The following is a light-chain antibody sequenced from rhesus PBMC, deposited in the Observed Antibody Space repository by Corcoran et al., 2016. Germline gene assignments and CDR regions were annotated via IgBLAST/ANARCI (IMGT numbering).Light chain of an antibody. Sequence: DIQMTQSPSSLSASIGDTVTITCRASQSTSNWLDWYQQKPGKAPKLLIYRASTLQSGVPSRFSGSGPGTDFTLTISSRQPEDFATYSFLQYSSSPFTFGPGTKLDIK. CDR1: QSTSNW. CDR3: LQYSSSPFT. V-gene: IGKV1-22*01. J-gene: IGKJ3*01. CDR2: RAS.